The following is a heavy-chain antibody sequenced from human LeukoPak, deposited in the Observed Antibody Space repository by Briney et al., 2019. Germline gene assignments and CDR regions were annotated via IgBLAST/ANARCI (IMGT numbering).Heavy chain of an antibody. CDR1: GFTFSSYA. Sequence: GGSLRLSCAASGFTFSSYAIHWVRQAPGKGLEWVAVISFDGTHDFCADSVKGRFTISRDNSKNTLYLQMNSLRADDTAVYYCARARATVTRISSFDIWGQGTMVTVSS. CDR3: ARARATVTRISSFDI. D-gene: IGHD4-17*01. V-gene: IGHV3-30*04. CDR2: ISFDGTHD. J-gene: IGHJ3*02.